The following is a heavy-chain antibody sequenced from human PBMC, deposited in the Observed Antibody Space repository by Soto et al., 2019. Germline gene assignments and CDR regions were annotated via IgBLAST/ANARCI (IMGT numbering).Heavy chain of an antibody. Sequence: QVQLVQSGPEVKKPGASVKVSCKASGNTFASHGFSWVRQAPGQGLEWMGWISGFNGQTNYALKFQGRVTLTTDTSTSTAYMELMSLRSDATAVYFCARVDPRGVAVVRDYWGQGTLVTVSS. V-gene: IGHV1-18*01. J-gene: IGHJ4*02. CDR3: ARVDPRGVAVVRDY. CDR1: GNTFASHG. CDR2: ISGFNGQT. D-gene: IGHD3-10*01.